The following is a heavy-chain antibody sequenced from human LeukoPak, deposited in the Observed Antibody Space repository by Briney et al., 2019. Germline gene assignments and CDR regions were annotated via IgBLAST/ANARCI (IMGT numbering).Heavy chain of an antibody. CDR3: AGYYDYVWGSYLQVPFDY. D-gene: IGHD3-16*02. J-gene: IGHJ4*02. CDR2: IKEDGSEK. V-gene: IGHV3-7*01. CDR1: GFTFTNYW. Sequence: PGGTLRLSCAASGFTFTNYWMSWVRQAPGKGLEWVANIKEDGSEKFYVDSVKGRFTISRDNAKNSVYLQMNSLRAEDTAVYYCAGYYDYVWGSYLQVPFDYWGQGTLVTVSS.